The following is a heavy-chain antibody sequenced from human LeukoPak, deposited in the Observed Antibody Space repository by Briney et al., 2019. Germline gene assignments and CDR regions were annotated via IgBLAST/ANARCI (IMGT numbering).Heavy chain of an antibody. Sequence: GGSLRLSCEGSGFTFSAHSMNWVRQAPGKGLEWVSSLSADSDYIYYTDSVRGRFTISRDNAKNSLFLQMYSLRAEDTAVYFCARSLTHGVGDFWGQGTLVTVSS. J-gene: IGHJ4*02. D-gene: IGHD3-3*01. V-gene: IGHV3-21*01. CDR1: GFTFSAHS. CDR2: LSADSDYI. CDR3: ARSLTHGVGDF.